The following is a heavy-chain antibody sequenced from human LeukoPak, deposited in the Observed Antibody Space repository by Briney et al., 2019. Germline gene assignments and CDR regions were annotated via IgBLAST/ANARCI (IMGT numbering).Heavy chain of an antibody. V-gene: IGHV1-8*01. CDR2: MNPNSGNT. Sequence: GASVKVSCKASGYTFTSYDINWVRQATGQGLEWMGWMNPNSGNTGYAQKFQGRVTMTRNTSISTAYMELSSLRSEDTAVYYCARVSRDIPDYYYYMDVWGKGTTVTVSS. CDR1: GYTFTSYD. CDR3: ARVSRDIPDYYYYMDV. D-gene: IGHD5-12*01. J-gene: IGHJ6*03.